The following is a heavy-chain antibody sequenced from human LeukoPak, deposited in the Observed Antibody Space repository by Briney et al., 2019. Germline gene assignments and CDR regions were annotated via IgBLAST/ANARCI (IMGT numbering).Heavy chain of an antibody. CDR3: ARALSDYYDFWSGYSYYYYYYMDV. V-gene: IGHV4-34*01. J-gene: IGHJ6*03. CDR1: GGSFSGYY. D-gene: IGHD3-3*01. CDR2: ITHSGST. Sequence: SETLSLTCAVYGGSFSGYYWSWIRQPPGKGLEWIGEITHSGSTNYNPSLKSRVTISVDTSKNQFSLKLSSVTAADTAVYYCARALSDYYDFWSGYSYYYYYYMDVWGKGTTVTVSS.